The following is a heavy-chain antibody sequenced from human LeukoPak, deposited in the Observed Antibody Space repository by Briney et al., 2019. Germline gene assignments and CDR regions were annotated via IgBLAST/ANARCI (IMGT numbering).Heavy chain of an antibody. CDR3: AKDTGVATIIYWYFDL. V-gene: IGHV3-23*01. J-gene: IGHJ2*01. CDR2: ISDSGGST. CDR1: GFTFSSYA. D-gene: IGHD5-12*01. Sequence: GGSLRPSCAASGFTFSSYAMSWVRQAPGKGLEWVSGISDSGGSTYYADSVKGRFTISRDNSKNTLYLQMNSLRAEDTAVYYCAKDTGVATIIYWYFDLWGRGTLVTVSS.